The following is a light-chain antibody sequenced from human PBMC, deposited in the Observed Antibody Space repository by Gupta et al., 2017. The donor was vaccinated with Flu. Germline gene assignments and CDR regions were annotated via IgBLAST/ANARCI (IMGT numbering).Light chain of an antibody. V-gene: IGKV3-11*01. CDR1: QSVSSY. Sequence: AILSSCPGERATACCRGSQSVSSYLVWYKQKPGQAPRLLIYGVAKRDTGIRARFSGSGCGTDFTLTISSREQEDFAEYYCQQRSNWPPITFGGGTKVDI. CDR2: GVA. CDR3: QQRSNWPPIT. J-gene: IGKJ4*01.